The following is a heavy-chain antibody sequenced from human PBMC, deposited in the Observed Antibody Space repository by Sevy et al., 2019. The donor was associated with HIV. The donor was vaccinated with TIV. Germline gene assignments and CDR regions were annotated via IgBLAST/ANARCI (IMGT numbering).Heavy chain of an antibody. CDR2: IFHGGST. CDR1: GYSIXSGYY. J-gene: IGHJ4*02. CDR3: ARARYYDSSAXYYFDY. D-gene: IGHD3-22*01. V-gene: IGHV4-38-2*01. Sequence: SETLSLTCAVSGYSIXSGYYWGWIRQPPGKGLEWIGSIFHGGSTYYNPSLKSRVTISVDTSKNQFSLKRSPVTAADTAVYYCARARYYDSSAXYYFDYWGQGTLVTVSS.